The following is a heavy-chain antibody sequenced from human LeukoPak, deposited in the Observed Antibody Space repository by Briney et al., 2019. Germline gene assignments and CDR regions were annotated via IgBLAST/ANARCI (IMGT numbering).Heavy chain of an antibody. J-gene: IGHJ4*02. CDR3: ARDYYYDSSGYYSGSI. V-gene: IGHV4-59*12. CDR2: IYYSGSS. CDR1: GGSIRSYY. Sequence: SETLSLTCTVSGGSIRSYYWSWIRQPPGKGLEWIGYIYYSGSSNYNPSLKRRVTISVDTSNNQFSLNLSSVTAADTAVYYCARDYYYDSSGYYSGSIWGQGTLVTVSS. D-gene: IGHD3-22*01.